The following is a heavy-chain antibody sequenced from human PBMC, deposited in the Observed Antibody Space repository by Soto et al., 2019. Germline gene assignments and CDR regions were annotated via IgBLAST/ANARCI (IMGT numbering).Heavy chain of an antibody. CDR3: AREVAVAGLYYFDY. CDR2: IYHSGST. J-gene: IGHJ4*02. V-gene: IGHV4-4*02. Sequence: LSLTCAVSGGSISSSNWWSWVRQPPGKGLEWIGEIYHSGSTNYNPSLKSRVTISVDKSKNQFSLKLSSVTAADTAVYYCAREVAVAGLYYFDYWGQGTLVTVSS. D-gene: IGHD6-19*01. CDR1: GGSISSSNW.